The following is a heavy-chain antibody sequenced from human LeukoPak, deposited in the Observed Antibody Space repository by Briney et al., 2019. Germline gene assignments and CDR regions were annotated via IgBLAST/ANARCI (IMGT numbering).Heavy chain of an antibody. D-gene: IGHD3-22*01. Sequence: TGGSLRLSCAASGXMFSNHAMSWVRQAPGKGLEWVSGISTRGGGIYYADSVKGRFTISRDNSKNTLYLQMKSLRAEDTAVYYCAKDGFDYYDSSGYYYFDYWGQGTLVTVSS. CDR2: ISTRGGGI. CDR3: AKDGFDYYDSSGYYYFDY. CDR1: GXMFSNHA. V-gene: IGHV3-23*01. J-gene: IGHJ4*02.